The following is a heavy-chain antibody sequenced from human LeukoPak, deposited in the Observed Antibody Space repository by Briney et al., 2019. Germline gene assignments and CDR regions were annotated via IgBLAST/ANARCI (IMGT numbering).Heavy chain of an antibody. D-gene: IGHD6-19*01. V-gene: IGHV1-2*02. CDR3: ARDRNPNRAVAVDY. Sequence: ASVKVSCKASGYTFTGYYMHWVRQAPGQGLEWMGWINPNSGGTNYAQKFQGRVTMTRDTSISTAYMELSRLRSDDTAVYYCARDRNPNRAVAVDYWGQGTLVTVSS. CDR1: GYTFTGYY. CDR2: INPNSGGT. J-gene: IGHJ4*02.